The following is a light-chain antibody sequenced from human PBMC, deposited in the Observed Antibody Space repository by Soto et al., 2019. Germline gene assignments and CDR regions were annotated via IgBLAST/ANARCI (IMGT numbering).Light chain of an antibody. Sequence: EIVLTQSPGTLSLSPGERATLSCGASQSVTSNYLAWYQQKPGQAPRLLIFGASIRVKGIPDRFSGSGFGTEFTLTISSLQSDDFAVYFCQQYDNWPPYTFGQGTKLEIK. CDR1: QSVTSNY. CDR3: QQYDNWPPYT. J-gene: IGKJ2*01. CDR2: GAS. V-gene: IGKV3-20*01.